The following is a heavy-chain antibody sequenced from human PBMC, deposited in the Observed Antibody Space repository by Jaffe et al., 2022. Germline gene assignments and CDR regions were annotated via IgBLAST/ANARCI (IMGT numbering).Heavy chain of an antibody. V-gene: IGHV4-59*01. CDR1: GGSISSYY. D-gene: IGHD3-10*01. J-gene: IGHJ5*02. CDR3: ARGMEGVRELFQPNWFDP. Sequence: QVQLQESGPGLVKPSETLSLTCTVSGGSISSYYWSWIRQPPGKGLEWIGYIYYSGSTNYNPSLKSRVTISVDTSKNQFSLKLSSVTAADTAVYYCARGMEGVRELFQPNWFDPWGQGTLVTVSS. CDR2: IYYSGST.